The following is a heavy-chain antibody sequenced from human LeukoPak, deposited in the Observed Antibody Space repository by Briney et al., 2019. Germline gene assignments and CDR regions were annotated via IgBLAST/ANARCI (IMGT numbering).Heavy chain of an antibody. CDR2: ISYDGSNK. J-gene: IGHJ1*01. Sequence: GGSLRLSCAASGFTFSSYGMHWVRQAPGKGLEWVAAISYDGSNKYYADSVKGRFTISRDNSKNTLYLQMNSLRAEDTAVYYCAKSIAAAGTFGYFQHWGQGTLATVSS. D-gene: IGHD6-13*01. V-gene: IGHV3-30*18. CDR3: AKSIAAAGTFGYFQH. CDR1: GFTFSSYG.